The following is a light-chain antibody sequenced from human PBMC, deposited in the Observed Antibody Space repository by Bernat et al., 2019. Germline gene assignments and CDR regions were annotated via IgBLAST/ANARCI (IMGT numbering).Light chain of an antibody. CDR3: PAWDSRLSAPV. Sequence: QAGLTQPPSVSKGLRQTATLTCTGNSNNVGNQGAAWLQQHQGHPPKLLTYRNNNRPSGISERFSASRSGNTASLTMTGLQPEDEADYYCPAWDSRLSAPVFGGRTKLTVL. V-gene: IGLV10-54*04. J-gene: IGLJ3*02. CDR2: RNN. CDR1: SNNVGNQG.